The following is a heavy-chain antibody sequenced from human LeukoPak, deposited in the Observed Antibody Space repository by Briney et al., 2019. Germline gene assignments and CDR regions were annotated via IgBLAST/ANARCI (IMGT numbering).Heavy chain of an antibody. CDR3: ARVKDQWPHYFIDY. Sequence: SETLSLTCTVSGGSIISTYYWGWIRQPPGKGLEWIGNIYYSGSTYYNPSLKSRVTISVDTSKNQFSLKLTSVTAADTAVYYCARVKDQWPHYFIDYWGQGTLVTVSS. CDR2: IYYSGST. V-gene: IGHV4-39*07. CDR1: GGSIISTYY. D-gene: IGHD2/OR15-2a*01. J-gene: IGHJ4*02.